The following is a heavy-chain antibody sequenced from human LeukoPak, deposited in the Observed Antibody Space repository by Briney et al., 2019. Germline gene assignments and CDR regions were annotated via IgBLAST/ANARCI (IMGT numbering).Heavy chain of an antibody. J-gene: IGHJ4*02. CDR1: GFNFSNHW. CDR3: ARDGSLPDY. CDR2: IISDGSST. Sequence: GGSLRLSCAASGFNFSNHWMHWVRQTPGKGLVWVSRIISDGSSTSSADSVKGRFTISRDNSKSTLYLQMNSLRAEDTAVYYCARDGSLPDYWGQGTLVTVSS. V-gene: IGHV3-74*01.